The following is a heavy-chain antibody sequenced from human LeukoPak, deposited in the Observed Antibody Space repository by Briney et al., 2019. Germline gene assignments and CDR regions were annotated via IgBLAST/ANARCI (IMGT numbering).Heavy chain of an antibody. CDR2: ISYDGSNK. CDR1: GFTFSSYG. J-gene: IGHJ4*02. Sequence: GGSLRLSCAASGFTFSSYGMHWVRQAPGKGLEWVAVISYDGSNKYYADSVKGRFTISRDNSKNTLYLQMNSLRAEDTAVYYCASSGYSMGPFDYWGQGTLVTVSS. V-gene: IGHV3-30*03. D-gene: IGHD3-22*01. CDR3: ASSGYSMGPFDY.